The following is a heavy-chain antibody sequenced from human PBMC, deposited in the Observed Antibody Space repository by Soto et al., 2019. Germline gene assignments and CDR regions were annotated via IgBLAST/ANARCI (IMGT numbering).Heavy chain of an antibody. CDR3: ARDGRYITMNDY. Sequence: ASVKVSCKASGYSFTGYYVHWGRQAPGQGLEWLGWISAYNGNTNYAQKLQGRITMTTDTSTSTAYMELRSLRSDDTAVYYCARDGRYITMNDYWGQGTLVTVSS. D-gene: IGHD3-22*01. J-gene: IGHJ4*02. V-gene: IGHV1-18*04. CDR1: GYSFTGYY. CDR2: ISAYNGNT.